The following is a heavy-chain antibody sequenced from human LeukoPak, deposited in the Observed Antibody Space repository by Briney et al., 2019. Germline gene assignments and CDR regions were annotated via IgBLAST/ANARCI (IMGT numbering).Heavy chain of an antibody. CDR1: GGSISSYY. CDR3: ARDTLSWFDP. V-gene: IGHV4-4*07. Sequence: PSETLSLTCTVSGGSISSYYWSWIRQPAGKGLEWIGRIYTSGRTNYNPSLKSRLTMSVDTSKNQFSLKLSSATAAGPAVYYRARDTLSWFDPSGQGTLVTVSS. D-gene: IGHD2/OR15-2a*01. J-gene: IGHJ5*02. CDR2: IYTSGRT.